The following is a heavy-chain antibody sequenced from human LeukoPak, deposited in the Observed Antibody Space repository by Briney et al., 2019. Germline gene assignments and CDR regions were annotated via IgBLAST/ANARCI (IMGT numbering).Heavy chain of an antibody. J-gene: IGHJ6*03. Sequence: GGSLRLSCAASGFTFSSYEMNWVRQAPGKGLEWVSYISSSGSTIYYADSVKGRFTISRDNAKNSLYLQMNSLRAEDTAVYYGARILRYFDWSPRPYYYMDVWGKGTTVTVSS. CDR3: ARILRYFDWSPRPYYYMDV. CDR2: ISSSGSTI. CDR1: GFTFSSYE. D-gene: IGHD3-9*01. V-gene: IGHV3-48*03.